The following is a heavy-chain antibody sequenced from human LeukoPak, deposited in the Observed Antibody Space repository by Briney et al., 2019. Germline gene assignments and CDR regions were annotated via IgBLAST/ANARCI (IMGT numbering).Heavy chain of an antibody. J-gene: IGHJ5*02. Sequence: ASVKVSCKASGYTFTSYAMHWVRQAPGQRLEWMGWINAGNGNTKYSQKFQGRVTITRDTSASTAYMELSSLRSEDTAVYYCARDWASGSYSPYNWFDPWGQGTLVTVSS. V-gene: IGHV1-3*01. D-gene: IGHD1-26*01. CDR2: INAGNGNT. CDR1: GYTFTSYA. CDR3: ARDWASGSYSPYNWFDP.